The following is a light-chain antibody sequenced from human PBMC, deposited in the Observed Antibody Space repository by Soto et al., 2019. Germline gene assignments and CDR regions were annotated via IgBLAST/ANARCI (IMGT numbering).Light chain of an antibody. Sequence: DIQMTQSPPSLSASVGDRFTITCRASQTISDYLHWYQQKPGKAPTLLIYGSSSLQTGVPPRFSGSGSGTEFTLTISSLQPEDFGTYYCQQTYDYLVSFGGGTKVDIK. CDR1: QTISDY. J-gene: IGKJ4*01. CDR2: GSS. V-gene: IGKV1-39*01. CDR3: QQTYDYLVS.